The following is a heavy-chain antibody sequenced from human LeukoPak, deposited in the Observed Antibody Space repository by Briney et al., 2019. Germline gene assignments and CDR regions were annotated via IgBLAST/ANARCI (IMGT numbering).Heavy chain of an antibody. CDR3: ARDLIIVVGDNWFDP. D-gene: IGHD2-21*01. CDR1: GFTFSSCW. J-gene: IGHJ5*02. Sequence: GRSLSLSCAASGFTFSSCWMHWVRQAPGKGLVWVLRINSDGSSTSYADSVKGRLTIPRDNAKNTLYLQMNSLRAEDTAVYYCARDLIIVVGDNWFDPWGQGTLVTVSS. V-gene: IGHV3-74*01. CDR2: INSDGSST.